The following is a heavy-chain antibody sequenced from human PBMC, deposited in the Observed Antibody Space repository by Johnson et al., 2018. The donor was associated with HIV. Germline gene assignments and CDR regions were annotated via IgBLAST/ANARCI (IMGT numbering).Heavy chain of an antibody. Sequence: QVQLLESGGGVVQPGRSLRLSCAASGFTFSSYAMHWVRQAPGTGLEWVAVISYDGSNKYYADSVKGRFTISRDNSKNTLYLQMNSLRAEDTAVYYCAKGVSKSLDAFDIWGQGTMVTVSS. D-gene: IGHD3-10*01. CDR2: ISYDGSNK. CDR1: GFTFSSYA. J-gene: IGHJ3*02. V-gene: IGHV3-30*04. CDR3: AKGVSKSLDAFDI.